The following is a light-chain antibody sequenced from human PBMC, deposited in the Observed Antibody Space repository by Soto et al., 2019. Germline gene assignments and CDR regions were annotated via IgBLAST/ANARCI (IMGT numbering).Light chain of an antibody. CDR2: GAS. CDR3: QQYGTSRT. J-gene: IGKJ1*01. Sequence: PGERGTLSCTASQSVTNNYLAWYQQRPGLAPRLLIYGASTRTAGIPDRFTGSGSGTDFTLTISRLEPEDFAVYYCQQYGTSRTFGQGTKVDIK. CDR1: QSVTNNY. V-gene: IGKV3-20*01.